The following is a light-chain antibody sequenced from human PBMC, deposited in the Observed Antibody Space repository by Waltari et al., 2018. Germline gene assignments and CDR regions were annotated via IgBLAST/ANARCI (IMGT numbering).Light chain of an antibody. Sequence: SYQLTQPPSVSVSSGQTASITCSGDKLGDKYVCWYQQKPGQSPVLVIYQDIKRPSGFPERIAGSNSGNTATLTISGTQAMDEADYYCQTWDSSFVIFGGGTKLTVL. CDR2: QDI. V-gene: IGLV3-1*01. J-gene: IGLJ2*01. CDR3: QTWDSSFVI. CDR1: KLGDKY.